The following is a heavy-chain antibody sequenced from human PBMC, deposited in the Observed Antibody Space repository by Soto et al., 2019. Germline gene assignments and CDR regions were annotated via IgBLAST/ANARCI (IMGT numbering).Heavy chain of an antibody. CDR1: GGTFSSYA. V-gene: IGHV1-69*13. J-gene: IGHJ5*02. D-gene: IGHD2-15*01. Sequence: ASVKVSCKASGGTFSSYAISWVRQAPGQGLEWMGGIIPIFGTANYAQKFQGRVTITADESTSTAYMELSSLRSEDTALDYCACATIGYCSGGSCLTWRNWFDPWGQGTLVTVSS. CDR2: IIPIFGTA. CDR3: ACATIGYCSGGSCLTWRNWFDP.